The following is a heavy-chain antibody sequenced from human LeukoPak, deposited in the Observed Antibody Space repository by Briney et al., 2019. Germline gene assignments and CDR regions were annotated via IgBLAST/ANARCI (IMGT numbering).Heavy chain of an antibody. J-gene: IGHJ4*02. CDR1: GYTFTSYG. CDR2: ISAYNGNT. D-gene: IGHD3-3*01. Sequence: GASVKVSCKASGYTFTSYGISWVRQAPGQGLEWMGWISAYNGNTNYAQKLQGRVTMTTDTSTSTAYMEQRSLRSDDTAVYYCARVDGTIFGVVIHTIDYWGQGTRVTVSS. V-gene: IGHV1-18*01. CDR3: ARVDGTIFGVVIHTIDY.